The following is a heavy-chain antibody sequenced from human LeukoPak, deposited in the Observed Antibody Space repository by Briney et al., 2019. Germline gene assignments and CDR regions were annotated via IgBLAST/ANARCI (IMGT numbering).Heavy chain of an antibody. CDR1: GFTFSTHA. CDR3: AKDREGLSSGYDLEYFDY. Sequence: GGSLRLSCAASGFTFSTHAMIWVRQAPGKGLEWVSAITAGGGGTYYADSVKGRFTISRDNPKNTLSLEMNSLRAEDTAVYYCAKDREGLSSGYDLEYFDYWGQGTLVTVSS. CDR2: ITAGGGGT. J-gene: IGHJ4*02. D-gene: IGHD5-12*01. V-gene: IGHV3-23*01.